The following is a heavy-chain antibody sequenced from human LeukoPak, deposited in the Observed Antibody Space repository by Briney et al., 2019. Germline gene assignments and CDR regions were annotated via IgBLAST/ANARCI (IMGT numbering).Heavy chain of an antibody. J-gene: IGHJ4*02. CDR3: ARNSIAAAGSY. V-gene: IGHV4-34*01. Sequence: SETLSLTCAVYGGSFSGYYWSWIRQPPGKGLEWIGEINHSGSTNYNPSLKSRVTISVDTSKNQFSLKLSSATAADTAVYYCARNSIAAAGSYWGQGTLVTVSS. D-gene: IGHD6-13*01. CDR2: INHSGST. CDR1: GGSFSGYY.